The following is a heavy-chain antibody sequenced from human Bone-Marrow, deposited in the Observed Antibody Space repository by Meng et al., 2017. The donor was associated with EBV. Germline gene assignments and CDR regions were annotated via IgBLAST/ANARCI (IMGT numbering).Heavy chain of an antibody. Sequence: EVQLVESGGGLVKPGGSLRLSCAASGFTFSGYSMNWVRQAPGKGLEWVSSISSSSSYIYYADSVKGRFTISRDNAKNSLYLQMNSLRAEDTAVYYCARVGLVFGGVIDHWGQGPLVTVYS. CDR3: ARVGLVFGGVIDH. D-gene: IGHD3-16*01. CDR2: ISSSSSYI. J-gene: IGHJ5*02. V-gene: IGHV3-21*01. CDR1: GFTFSGYS.